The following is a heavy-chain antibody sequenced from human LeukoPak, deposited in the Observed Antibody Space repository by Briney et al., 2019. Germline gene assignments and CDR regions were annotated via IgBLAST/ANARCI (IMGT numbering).Heavy chain of an antibody. CDR2: ISGSGSGGST. J-gene: IGHJ4*02. V-gene: IGHV3-23*01. D-gene: IGHD5-24*01. Sequence: GGSLRLSCAASGFTFSSSAMSWVRQAPGKGLEWVSSISGSGSGGSTYYADSVKGRFTISRDNSKNTLYLQMYSLIAENTAVYYCANSGYNRFDYWGQGTRVTVSS. CDR3: ANSGYNRFDY. CDR1: GFTFSSSA.